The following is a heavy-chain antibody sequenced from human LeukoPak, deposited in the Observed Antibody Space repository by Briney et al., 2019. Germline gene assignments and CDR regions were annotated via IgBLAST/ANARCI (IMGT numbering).Heavy chain of an antibody. CDR3: ATDLATLGGTYYDILTGLPRGYAFDI. V-gene: IGHV1-24*01. Sequence: ASVKVSCKVSGYTLTELSMHWVRQAPGKGLEWMGGFDPEDGETIYAQKFQGRVTMTEDTSTDTAYMELSSLRSEDTAVYYCATDLATLGGTYYDILTGLPRGYAFDIWGQGTMVTVSS. D-gene: IGHD3-9*01. CDR1: GYTLTELS. CDR2: FDPEDGET. J-gene: IGHJ3*02.